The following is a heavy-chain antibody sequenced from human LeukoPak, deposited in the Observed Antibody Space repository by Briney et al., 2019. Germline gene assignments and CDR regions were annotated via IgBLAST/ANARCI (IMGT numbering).Heavy chain of an antibody. CDR1: GYTPTELS. CDR3: ATDRPYYGSGSYYMTH. J-gene: IGHJ4*02. D-gene: IGHD3-10*01. CDR2: FDPEDGET. V-gene: IGHV1-24*01. Sequence: GASVKVSCKVSGYTPTELSMHWVRQAPGKGLEWMGGFDPEDGETIYAQKFQGRVTMTEDTSTDTAYMELSSLRSEDTAVYYCATDRPYYGSGSYYMTHWGQGTLVTVSS.